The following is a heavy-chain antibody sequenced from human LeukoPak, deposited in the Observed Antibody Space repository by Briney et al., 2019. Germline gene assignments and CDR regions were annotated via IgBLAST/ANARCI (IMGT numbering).Heavy chain of an antibody. CDR1: GFTLSSYW. J-gene: IGHJ4*02. D-gene: IGHD2-21*01. V-gene: IGHV3-74*01. Sequence: GGSVRLSCEASGFTLSSYWMHWVRQAPGKGLVWASRINGEGSMTNYADSVKGRFTISRDNAKNTVYLEMHSLKAEDTGLYYCARDIRDYDLWGQGTLVTVSS. CDR3: ARDIRDYDL. CDR2: INGEGSMT.